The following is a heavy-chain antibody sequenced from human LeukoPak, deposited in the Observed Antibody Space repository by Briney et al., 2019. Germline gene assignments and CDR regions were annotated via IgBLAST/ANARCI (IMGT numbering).Heavy chain of an antibody. CDR3: ARDLNSGSFDY. CDR1: GFTFSSYG. V-gene: IGHV3-33*01. CDR2: IWYDGCNK. J-gene: IGHJ4*02. D-gene: IGHD1-26*01. Sequence: GRSLRLSCAASGFTFSSYGMHWVRQAPGKGLEWMAVIWYDGCNKYYADSVKGRFTISRDNSKNTLYLQMNSLRAEDTAVYYCARDLNSGSFDYWGQGTLVTVSS.